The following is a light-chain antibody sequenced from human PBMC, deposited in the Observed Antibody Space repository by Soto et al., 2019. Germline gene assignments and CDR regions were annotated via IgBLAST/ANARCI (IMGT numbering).Light chain of an antibody. Sequence: QSALTQPPSASGSPGQSVTISCTGTSSDVGGYNYVSWYQQHPGKAPKLMIYEVSKRPSGVPDRFSGSKSGNTASLTVSGLQAEGEADYYCSSYAGSNNPLFGGGTKLTVL. CDR3: SSYAGSNNPL. J-gene: IGLJ2*01. CDR1: SSDVGGYNY. V-gene: IGLV2-8*01. CDR2: EVS.